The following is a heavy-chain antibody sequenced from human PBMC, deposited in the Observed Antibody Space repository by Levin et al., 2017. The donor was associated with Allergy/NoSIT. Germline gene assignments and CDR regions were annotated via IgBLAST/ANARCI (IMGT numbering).Heavy chain of an antibody. J-gene: IGHJ4*02. Sequence: GESLKISCAASGFTFRIYAMSWVRQAPGKGLEWVSAISGSGGSTYYADSVKGRFTISRDNSKNTLYLQLNSLRAEDTAVYYCAKDWAYSSPSYYFDYWGQGTLVTVSS. D-gene: IGHD6-13*01. CDR1: GFTFRIYA. CDR2: ISGSGGST. V-gene: IGHV3-23*01. CDR3: AKDWAYSSPSYYFDY.